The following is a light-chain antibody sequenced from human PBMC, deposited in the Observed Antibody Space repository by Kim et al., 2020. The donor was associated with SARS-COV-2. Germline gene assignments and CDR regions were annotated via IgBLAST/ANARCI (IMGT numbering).Light chain of an antibody. CDR3: RSYTSSNTLV. Sequence: QSALTQPASVSGSPGQSITISCTGTTSDIGTYYYVSWYQHHPGTAPKLLIHDVTNRPSGVSDRFSGSKSGNTASLTITGLQAEDEADYYCRSYTSSNTLVFGGGTQLTVL. V-gene: IGLV2-14*03. J-gene: IGLJ2*01. CDR1: TSDIGTYYY. CDR2: DVT.